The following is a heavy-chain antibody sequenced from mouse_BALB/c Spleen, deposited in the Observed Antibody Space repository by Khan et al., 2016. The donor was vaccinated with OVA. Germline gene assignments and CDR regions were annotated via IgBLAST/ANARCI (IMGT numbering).Heavy chain of an antibody. V-gene: IGHV1-54*01. J-gene: IGHJ3*01. CDR2: INPGSGNA. CDR3: ARGGYGTLAY. Sequence: QVQLQQSGAELVRPGTSVKVSCKASGYAFTDYLIEWVKQRPGQGLEWIGVINPGSGNANYNEKFKGKAILTADKSSSTVYMQLSSLTSDDSAVYFCARGGYGTLAYWGQGTPVTVSA. CDR1: GYAFTDYL. D-gene: IGHD2-1*01.